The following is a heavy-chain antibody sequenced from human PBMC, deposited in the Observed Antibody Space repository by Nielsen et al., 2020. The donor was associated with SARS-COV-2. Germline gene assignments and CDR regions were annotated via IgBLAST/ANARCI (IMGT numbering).Heavy chain of an antibody. J-gene: IGHJ6*02. D-gene: IGHD5-24*01. CDR1: GFTFSTYD. V-gene: IGHV3-13*01. CDR2: IGTTGDT. CDR3: ARDTINDGLDV. Sequence: GESLKISWAASGFTFSTYDMHWVRQAPGKGLEWVSVIGTTGDTYYSGFVKGRFTVSRENAKSSFYLQMNSLRAGDTAVYYCARDTINDGLDVWGQGTTVTVSS.